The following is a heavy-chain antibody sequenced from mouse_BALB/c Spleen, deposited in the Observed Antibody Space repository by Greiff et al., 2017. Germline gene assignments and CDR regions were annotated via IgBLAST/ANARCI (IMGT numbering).Heavy chain of an antibody. D-gene: IGHD2-10*02. Sequence: VTLKESGPGISQPSQTLSLTCSFSGFSLSTSGMGVGWIRQPSGKGLEWLAHIWWDDDKRYNPALKSRLTISKDTSSNQVFLKIASVDTADTATYYCARIGYGNSWFAYWGQGTLVTVSA. CDR3: ARIGYGNSWFAY. CDR2: IWWDDDK. J-gene: IGHJ3*01. CDR1: GFSLSTSGMG. V-gene: IGHV8-8*01.